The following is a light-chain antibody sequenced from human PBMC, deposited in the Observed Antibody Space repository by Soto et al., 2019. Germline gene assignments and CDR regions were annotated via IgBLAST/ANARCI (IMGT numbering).Light chain of an antibody. Sequence: EIMMTQSPGTLSVSPGEGATLSCTASQSVNLNLAWYQQNHGQPPRLLLYVASTRATGIPVRFRGSGSGTEFILTISSLQYEDSGGYDCPTYHSLPRGTFGTGNQVDIK. J-gene: IGKJ3*01. V-gene: IGKV3-15*01. CDR1: QSVNLN. CDR3: PTYHSLPRGT. CDR2: VAS.